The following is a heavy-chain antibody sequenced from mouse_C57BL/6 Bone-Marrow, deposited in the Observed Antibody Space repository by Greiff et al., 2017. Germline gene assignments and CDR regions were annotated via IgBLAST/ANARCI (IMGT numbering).Heavy chain of an antibody. CDR2: IYPRSGNT. V-gene: IGHV1-81*01. CDR1: GYTFTSYG. CDR3: ARGKRGFAY. Sequence: LVESGAELARPGASVKLSCKASGYTFTSYGISWVKQRTGQGLEWIGEIYPRSGNTYYNEKFKGKATLTADKSSSTAYMELRSLTSEDPAVYFCARGKRGFAYWGQGTLVTVSA. J-gene: IGHJ3*01.